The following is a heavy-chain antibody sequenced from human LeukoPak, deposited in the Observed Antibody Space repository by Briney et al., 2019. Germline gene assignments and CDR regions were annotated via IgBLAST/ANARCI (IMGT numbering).Heavy chain of an antibody. CDR2: IYYSGST. Sequence: SETLSLTCSVSGGSISRNNHFWGWIRQSPVKGLEWIGSIYYSGSTYYNPSLKSRVTISVDTSKSQFSLKLSSVTAADTAVYYWARRGYDILTGYPYFFDYWGQGILVTVSS. D-gene: IGHD3-9*01. CDR3: ARRGYDILTGYPYFFDY. CDR1: GGSISRNNHF. J-gene: IGHJ4*02. V-gene: IGHV4-39*01.